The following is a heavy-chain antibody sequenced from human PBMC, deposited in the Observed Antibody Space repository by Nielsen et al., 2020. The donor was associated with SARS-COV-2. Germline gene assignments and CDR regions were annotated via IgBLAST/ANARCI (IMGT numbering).Heavy chain of an antibody. CDR1: GYTFTSYS. Sequence: ASVKVSCKASGYTFTSYSISWVRQAPGQGLEWMGWISAYNGNTNYAQKLQGRVTMTTDTSTSTAYMELRSLRSDDTAVYYCARDGITMVRGVIQYYYYYYMDVWGKGTTVTVSS. J-gene: IGHJ6*03. D-gene: IGHD3-10*01. CDR3: ARDGITMVRGVIQYYYYYYMDV. CDR2: ISAYNGNT. V-gene: IGHV1-18*04.